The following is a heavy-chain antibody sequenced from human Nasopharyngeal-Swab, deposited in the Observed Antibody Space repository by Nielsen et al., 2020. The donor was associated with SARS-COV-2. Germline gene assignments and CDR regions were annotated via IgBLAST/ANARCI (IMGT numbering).Heavy chain of an antibody. CDR3: ARDFDKTGD. Sequence: GGSLRLSCTLSGFTYSDSWIHWVRQAPGKGLVWVSRINSDGSRTGYADSVKGRFAISRDNAKNTVYLEMNSLRAEDTAVYYCARDFDKTGDWGQGTLVTVSS. J-gene: IGHJ4*02. V-gene: IGHV3-74*01. CDR1: GFTYSDSW. CDR2: INSDGSRT. D-gene: IGHD7-27*01.